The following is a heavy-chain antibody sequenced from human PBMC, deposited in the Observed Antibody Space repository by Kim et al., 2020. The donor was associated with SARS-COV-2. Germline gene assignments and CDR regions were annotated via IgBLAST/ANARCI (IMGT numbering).Heavy chain of an antibody. D-gene: IGHD3-22*01. J-gene: IGHJ4*02. V-gene: IGHV3-33*06. Sequence: YYADSVKGRLTISRDNSKNTLYLQMNSLRAEDTAVYYCAKDDSSGYDVSYWGQGTLVTVSS. CDR3: AKDDSSGYDVSY.